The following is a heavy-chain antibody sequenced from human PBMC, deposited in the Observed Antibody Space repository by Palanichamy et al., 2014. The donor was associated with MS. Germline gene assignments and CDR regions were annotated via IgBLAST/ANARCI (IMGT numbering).Heavy chain of an antibody. CDR3: ARDLISVYGSGSYSLHYFGY. V-gene: IGHV1-18*01. Sequence: QVQLVQSGAEVKKPGASVNVSCKASGYTFTNYGISWVRQAPGQGLEWMGWISAYNDNTNYAQKVQGRVTMTTDTSTSTAYMELRSLRSDDTAVYYCARDLISVYGSGSYSLHYFGYWGQGTLVTVSS. CDR2: ISAYNDNT. CDR1: GYTFTNYG. J-gene: IGHJ4*02. D-gene: IGHD3-10*01.